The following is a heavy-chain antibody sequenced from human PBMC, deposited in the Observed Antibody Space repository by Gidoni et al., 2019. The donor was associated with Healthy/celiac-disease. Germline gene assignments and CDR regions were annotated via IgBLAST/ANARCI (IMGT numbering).Heavy chain of an antibody. V-gene: IGHV3-7*01. CDR3: ARETYDFWSDAFDI. CDR1: GFTFSSYW. J-gene: IGHJ3*02. D-gene: IGHD3-3*01. CDR2: IKQDGSEK. Sequence: EVQLVESGGGLVQPGGSLRLSCAASGFTFSSYWMSWVRQAPGKGLEWVANIKQDGSEKYYVDSVKGRFTISRDNAKNSLYLQMNSLRAEDTAVYYCARETYDFWSDAFDIWGQGTMVTVSS.